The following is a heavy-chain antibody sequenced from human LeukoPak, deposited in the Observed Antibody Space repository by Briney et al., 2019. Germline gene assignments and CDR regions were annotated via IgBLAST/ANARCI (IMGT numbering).Heavy chain of an antibody. J-gene: IGHJ4*02. CDR1: GGPFSGYF. CDR3: ARRYYYNLGSFPFDF. Sequence: SETLSLTCAVSGGPFSGYFWSWIRQSAGKGLEWIGEIHNSGTTNYNPSLNSRVTISEDMSKNQFYLNLSSVTAADTAVYYCARRYYYNLGSFPFDFWGQGTLVTVSS. CDR2: IHNSGTT. D-gene: IGHD3-10*01. V-gene: IGHV4-34*01.